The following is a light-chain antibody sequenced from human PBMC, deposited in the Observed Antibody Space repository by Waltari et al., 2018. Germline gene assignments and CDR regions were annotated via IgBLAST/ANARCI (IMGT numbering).Light chain of an antibody. CDR3: DSWDSSGTHPV. V-gene: IGLV3-19*01. CDR1: SFRSYY. J-gene: IGLJ2*01. CDR2: GKN. Sequence: SSELTQDPAVSVALGQTVRITCQGDSFRSYYVSWYQQKPGQAPVLVVYGKNNRPSGIPERFSGSSSGNTASLTITGAQVEDEADYYCDSWDSSGTHPVFGGGTRLTVL.